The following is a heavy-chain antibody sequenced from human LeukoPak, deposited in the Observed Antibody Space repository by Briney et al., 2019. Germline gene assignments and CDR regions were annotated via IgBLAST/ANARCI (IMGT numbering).Heavy chain of an antibody. D-gene: IGHD6-19*01. J-gene: IGHJ4*02. Sequence: ASVKISCKASGYTFTGYQMHWVRQAPGQGLEWMGWINPNSGGTNYAQKFQGRVTMTRDTSISTAYMELSRLRSDDTAVYYCAREVRYSSGRLVFDYWGQGTLVTVSS. CDR2: INPNSGGT. CDR1: GYTFTGYQ. V-gene: IGHV1-2*02. CDR3: AREVRYSSGRLVFDY.